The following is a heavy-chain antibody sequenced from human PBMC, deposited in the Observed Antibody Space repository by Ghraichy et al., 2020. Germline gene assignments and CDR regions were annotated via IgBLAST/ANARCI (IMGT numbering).Heavy chain of an antibody. CDR1: GFTFINYI. CDR2: ISYDGNNK. CDR3: ARGDQYNYGSPFDY. Sequence: GESLNISCAASGFTFINYIMHWVRQAPGKGLEWVAVISYDGNNKYYADSVKGRFTISRDNSKNTLYLQMNSLRPEDTAVYYCARGDQYNYGSPFDYWGQGTLVTVSS. D-gene: IGHD3-10*01. V-gene: IGHV3-30-3*01. J-gene: IGHJ4*02.